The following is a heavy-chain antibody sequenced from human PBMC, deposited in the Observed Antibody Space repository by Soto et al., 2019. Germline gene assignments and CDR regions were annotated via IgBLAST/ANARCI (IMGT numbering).Heavy chain of an antibody. CDR2: ISYDGSNK. V-gene: IGHV3-30*18. J-gene: IGHJ6*02. CDR3: AKRRYSSVPYYYGMDV. CDR1: GFTFSSYG. Sequence: QVQLVESGGGVVQPGRSLRLSCAASGFTFSSYGMHWVRQAPGKGLEWVAVISYDGSNKYYADSVKGRFTISRDNSKNTLYLQMNSLRAEDTAVYYCAKRRYSSVPYYYGMDVWGQGTTVTVSS. D-gene: IGHD6-25*01.